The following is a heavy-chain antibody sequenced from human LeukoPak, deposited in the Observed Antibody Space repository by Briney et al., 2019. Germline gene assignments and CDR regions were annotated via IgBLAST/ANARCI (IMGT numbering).Heavy chain of an antibody. CDR2: ISPRGVT. V-gene: IGHV4-4*09. CDR1: GDSVSRAD. J-gene: IGHJ5*02. CDR3: ARHRESYYESSHVGLDL. Sequence: SETLSLTCTVSGDSVSRADWSWIRQPPGKGLEWIGYISPRGVTSYNPALKSRISISKDTSKNEFSRRLSSSTAADTAIYFCARHRESYYESSHVGLDLWGQGSLVIVSS. D-gene: IGHD3-22*01.